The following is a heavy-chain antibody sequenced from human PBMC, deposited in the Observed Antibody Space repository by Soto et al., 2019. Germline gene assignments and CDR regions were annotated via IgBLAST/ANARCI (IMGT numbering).Heavy chain of an antibody. Sequence: GGSLRLSCAASGFTFSSYAMHWVRQAPGKGLEWVAVISYDGSNKYYADSVKGRFTISRDNSKNTLYLQMNSLRAEDTAVYYCANSGYDYYGYYYYGMDVWGQGTTVTVS. CDR2: ISYDGSNK. V-gene: IGHV3-30-3*01. CDR3: ANSGYDYYGYYYYGMDV. CDR1: GFTFSSYA. J-gene: IGHJ6*02. D-gene: IGHD5-12*01.